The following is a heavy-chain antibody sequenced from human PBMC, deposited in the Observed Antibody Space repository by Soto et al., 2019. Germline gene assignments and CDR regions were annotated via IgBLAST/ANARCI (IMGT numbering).Heavy chain of an antibody. CDR3: AHRGDVNGNWDQGYLAH. CDR1: GFSLTARPVG. V-gene: IGHV2-5*02. CDR2: IYWDDDK. Sequence: QITLTESGPTRVKPTQTLTLTCTFSGFSLTARPVGVAWIRQPPGKALEWLAVIYWDDDKRDNPSLKRRLTIAKDTTKTRLVLTMAYMDPMDTATYFCAHRGDVNGNWDQGYLAHWGQGTLVTVSS. J-gene: IGHJ4*02. D-gene: IGHD2-8*01.